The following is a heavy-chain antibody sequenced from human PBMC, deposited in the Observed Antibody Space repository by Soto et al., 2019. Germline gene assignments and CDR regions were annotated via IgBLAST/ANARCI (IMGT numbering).Heavy chain of an antibody. D-gene: IGHD6-19*01. CDR1: GFTFSSYA. Sequence: PGGSLRLSCAASGFTFSSYAMSWVRQAPGKGLEWVSAISGSGGSTYYADSVKGRFTISRDNSKNTLYLQMNSLRAEDTAVYYCAKDLEPAEGRSGWTGYYYYYYMDVWGKGTTVTVSS. CDR3: AKDLEPAEGRSGWTGYYYYYYMDV. CDR2: ISGSGGST. J-gene: IGHJ6*03. V-gene: IGHV3-23*01.